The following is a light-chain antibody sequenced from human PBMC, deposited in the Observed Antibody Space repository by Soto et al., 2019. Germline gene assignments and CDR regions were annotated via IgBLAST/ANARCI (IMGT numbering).Light chain of an antibody. CDR2: DVN. V-gene: IGLV2-11*01. J-gene: IGLJ2*01. CDR1: TSDVGGSDY. Sequence: QSALTQPRSVSGSPGQSVTISCTGATSDVGGSDYVSWYQHHPGKAPELMLYDVNKRPSGVPDRFSGSKSGTTASLTISGLQTEDEADYYCCSYAGSSTLIFGGGTKLTVL. CDR3: CSYAGSSTLI.